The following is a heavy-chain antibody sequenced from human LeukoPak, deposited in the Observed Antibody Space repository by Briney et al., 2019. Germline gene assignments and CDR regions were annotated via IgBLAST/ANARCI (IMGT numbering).Heavy chain of an antibody. CDR1: GGSLSSYY. Sequence: PSETLSLTCTVSGGSLSSYYWSWIRQPPGMGLEYIGSIYYSGSTYYNPSLKSRVTISVDTSKNQFSLKLSSVTAADTAVYYCARHRGSSSLFDYXXQGTLVTVSS. V-gene: IGHV4-39*01. CDR2: IYYSGST. CDR3: ARHRGSSSLFDY. J-gene: IGHJ4*02. D-gene: IGHD6-6*01.